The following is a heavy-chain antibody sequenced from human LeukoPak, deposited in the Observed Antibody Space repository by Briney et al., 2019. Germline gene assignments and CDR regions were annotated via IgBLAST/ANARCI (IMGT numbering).Heavy chain of an antibody. CDR1: GFTFSSYA. V-gene: IGHV3-23*01. CDR2: ISGSGGST. D-gene: IGHD3-9*01. CDR3: AKAYYDILTGSYAPDAFDI. J-gene: IGHJ3*02. Sequence: GASLRLSCAASGFTFSSYAMSWVRQAPGKGLEWVSAISGSGGSTYYADSVKGRFTISRDNSKNTLYLQMNSLRAEDTAVYYCAKAYYDILTGSYAPDAFDIWGQGTMVTVSS.